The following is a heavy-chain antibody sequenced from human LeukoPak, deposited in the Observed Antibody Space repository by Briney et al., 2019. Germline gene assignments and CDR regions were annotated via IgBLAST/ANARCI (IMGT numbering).Heavy chain of an antibody. CDR3: ARARELLRGYFDY. CDR2: ISYDGSNK. D-gene: IGHD1-26*01. CDR1: GFTFSSYA. Sequence: PGGSLRLSCAASGFTFSSYAMHWVRQAPGKGLEWVAVISYDGSNKYYADSVKGRFTISRDNSKNTLYLQMNSLRAEDTAVYYCARARELLRGYFDYWGQGTLVTVSS. V-gene: IGHV3-30*04. J-gene: IGHJ4*02.